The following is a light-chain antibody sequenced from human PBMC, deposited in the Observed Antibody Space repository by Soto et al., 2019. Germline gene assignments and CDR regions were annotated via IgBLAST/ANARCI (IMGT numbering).Light chain of an antibody. CDR3: QSYDTSVSGARV. CDR1: RSNIGAGYD. V-gene: IGLV1-40*01. CDR2: RNH. Sequence: QSVLTQPPSVSGAPGQRVTISCTGTRSNIGAGYDVHWYQQIPGTAPKLLIYRNHDRPSGVPDRFSGSKSGTSASLTITGLQAEEEADYYCQSYDTSVSGARVFGGGTKVTVL. J-gene: IGLJ3*02.